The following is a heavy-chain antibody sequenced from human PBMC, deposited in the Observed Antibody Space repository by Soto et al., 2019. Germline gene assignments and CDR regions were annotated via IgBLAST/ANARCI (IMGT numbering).Heavy chain of an antibody. V-gene: IGHV1-69*06. J-gene: IGHJ4*02. CDR3: ARSPGVFDY. CDR2: LVPVFGTA. CDR1: GGTFSSLA. D-gene: IGHD3-10*01. Sequence: QVQLVQSGAEVKKPGSSVKVSCKASGGTFSSLAISCVRQAPGQGLEWMGGLVPVFGTASYAQKFQDRDTITADKSTSTSYMELSSLRSEDTAVYYCARSPGVFDYWGQGTLVTVSS.